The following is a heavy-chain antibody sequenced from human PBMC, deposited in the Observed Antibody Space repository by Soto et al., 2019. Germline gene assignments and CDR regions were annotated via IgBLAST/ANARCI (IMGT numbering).Heavy chain of an antibody. CDR1: GFSLSTIGMA. D-gene: IGHD2-2*02. CDR3: AHRRKVDGLWYTFDY. CDR2: TYWDDDK. V-gene: IGHV2-5*02. J-gene: IGHJ4*02. Sequence: QITLKESGPTLVKPTQTLTLTCTFSGFSLSTIGMAVGWIRQPPGKALQWLALTYWDDDKHYSPSLQSGLTVTKDTSKNQVVLTITNKDPVDTSTYYCAHRRKVDGLWYTFDYWGQGTLVTVSS.